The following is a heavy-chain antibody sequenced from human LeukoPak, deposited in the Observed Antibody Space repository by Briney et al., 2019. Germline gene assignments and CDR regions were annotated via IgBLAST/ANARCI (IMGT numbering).Heavy chain of an antibody. D-gene: IGHD3-22*01. CDR3: AKEKEPYYYDSSGHFDY. J-gene: IGHJ4*02. Sequence: SVKGRFTISRDNAKNSLYLQMNSLRAEDTAVYYCAKEKEPYYYDSSGHFDYWGQGTLVTVSS. V-gene: IGHV3-21*01.